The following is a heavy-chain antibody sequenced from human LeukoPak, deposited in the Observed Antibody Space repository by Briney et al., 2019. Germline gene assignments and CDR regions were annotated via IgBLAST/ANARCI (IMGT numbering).Heavy chain of an antibody. V-gene: IGHV1-8*03. CDR3: ARGYDFWSGHSSLFDF. CDR1: GYTFSNYE. J-gene: IGHJ4*02. D-gene: IGHD3-3*01. CDR2: MNPNSGNT. Sequence: ASVKVSFKASGYTFSNYEINWVGQATGQGLEWMGWMNPNSGNTGYAQKFHGRVTITRDTSISTAYMELSSLRSEDTAVYYCARGYDFWSGHSSLFDFWGQGTLVTVSS.